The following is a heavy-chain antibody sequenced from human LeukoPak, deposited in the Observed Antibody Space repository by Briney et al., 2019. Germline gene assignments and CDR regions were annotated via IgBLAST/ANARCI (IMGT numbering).Heavy chain of an antibody. CDR2: IYYSGST. CDR1: GGSISSSTYY. J-gene: IGHJ4*02. V-gene: IGHV4-39*01. Sequence: SETLSLTCTVSGGSISSSTYYWGWIRQPPGKGLEWIGSIYYSGSTYYNPSLKSRVTISVDTSKNQFSLKLSSVTAADTSVYYCARQSSSYYGDFRHWGQGTLVTVSS. CDR3: ARQSSSYYGDFRH. D-gene: IGHD3-22*01.